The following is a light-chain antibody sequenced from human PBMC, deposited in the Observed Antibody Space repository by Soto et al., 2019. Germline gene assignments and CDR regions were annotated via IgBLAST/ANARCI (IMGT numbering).Light chain of an antibody. J-gene: IGKJ1*01. V-gene: IGKV3-11*01. Sequence: EIVLTQSPATLSLSPGEIATLYCRDSQSVSSYLAWYQKKPVQAHRLLIYDASNRATGIPARFSGSWSGTDFTLTISSLEQEDFAVYYCQQRSKSPWPVGQETKVEIK. CDR2: DAS. CDR3: QQRSKSPWP. CDR1: QSVSSY.